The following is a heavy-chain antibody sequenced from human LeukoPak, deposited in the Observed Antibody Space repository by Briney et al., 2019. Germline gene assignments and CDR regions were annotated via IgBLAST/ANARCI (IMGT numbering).Heavy chain of an antibody. CDR2: ISPNSGGT. J-gene: IGHJ6*03. D-gene: IGHD6-13*01. Sequence: ASVKVSCKASGYTFTGYYMHWVRQAPGQGLEWMGWISPNSGGTNYAQKFQGRVTMTRNTSISTAYMELSSLRSEDTAVYYCARGITSSSWYPRSYYYMDVWGKGTTVTISS. CDR3: ARGITSSSWYPRSYYYMDV. CDR1: GYTFTGYY. V-gene: IGHV1-2*02.